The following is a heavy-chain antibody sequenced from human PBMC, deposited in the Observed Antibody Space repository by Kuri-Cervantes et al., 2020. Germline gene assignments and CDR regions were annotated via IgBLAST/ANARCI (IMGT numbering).Heavy chain of an antibody. CDR2: IYHSGST. V-gene: IGHV4-38-2*01. Sequence: GSLRLSCAVSGYSISSGYYWGWIRQPPGKGLEWIGSIYHSGSTYYNPSLKSRVTISVDTSKNQFSLKLISVTAADTAVYFCARLALYDSSGYYLYYFDCWGQGILVTVSS. D-gene: IGHD3-22*01. CDR1: GYSISSGYY. CDR3: ARLALYDSSGYYLYYFDC. J-gene: IGHJ4*02.